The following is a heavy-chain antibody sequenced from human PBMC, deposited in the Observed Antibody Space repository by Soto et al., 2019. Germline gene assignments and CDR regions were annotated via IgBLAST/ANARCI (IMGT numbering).Heavy chain of an antibody. D-gene: IGHD1-1*01. J-gene: IGHJ4*02. CDR2: IDWDGEK. Sequence: SGPTLVNPTQTLTLTCTFSGFSLTSNEMRVTWIRQPPGKALEWLARIDWDGEKFYSSSLRTRLTISKDSSKNQVVLTMTNMDPVDTATYYCARTTNTGTDYWGQGTLVTVSS. CDR3: ARTTNTGTDY. V-gene: IGHV2-70*04. CDR1: GFSLTSNEMR.